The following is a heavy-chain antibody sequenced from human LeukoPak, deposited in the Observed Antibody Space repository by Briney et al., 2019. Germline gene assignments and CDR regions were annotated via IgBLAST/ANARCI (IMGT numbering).Heavy chain of an antibody. CDR2: ISGSGGGT. CDR3: AKTLVTTGLNPFDY. Sequence: PGGSLRLSCAASGFTFSSYAMSWVRQAPGKGLQWVSAISGSGGGTCYADSVRGRFTISRDNSMNTLYLQMNGLRADDTAVYYCAKTLVTTGLNPFDYWGQGTLVTVSS. V-gene: IGHV3-23*01. CDR1: GFTFSSYA. D-gene: IGHD4-11*01. J-gene: IGHJ4*02.